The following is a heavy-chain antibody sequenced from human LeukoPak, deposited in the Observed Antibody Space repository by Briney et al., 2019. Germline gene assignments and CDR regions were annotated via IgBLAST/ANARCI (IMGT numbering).Heavy chain of an antibody. V-gene: IGHV4-4*07. J-gene: IGHJ3*02. D-gene: IGHD3-16*01. CDR1: GGSISSYY. Sequence: SETLSLTCTVSGGSISSYYWSWIRQPAGKGLEWIGRIYTSGSTNYNPSLKSRVTISVDTSKNQFSLQLSSVTAADTAVYYCAGWGWPAVAFDIWGQGTMVTVSS. CDR3: AGWGWPAVAFDI. CDR2: IYTSGST.